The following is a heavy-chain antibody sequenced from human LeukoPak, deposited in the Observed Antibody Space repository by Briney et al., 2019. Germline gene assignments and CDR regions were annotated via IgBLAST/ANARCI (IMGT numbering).Heavy chain of an antibody. CDR1: GITFTKYE. J-gene: IGHJ4*02. Sequence: GSLRPPRAAPGITFTKYEKSWVRQAPGKGLEWLSSISGSGDSVFYADSVKGRFTISRDNSKNTLYLQMNSLRAEDTAVYYCARAFRTTSFDYWGQGTLVTVSS. V-gene: IGHV3-23*01. CDR2: ISGSGDSV. CDR3: ARAFRTTSFDY. D-gene: IGHD1-7*01.